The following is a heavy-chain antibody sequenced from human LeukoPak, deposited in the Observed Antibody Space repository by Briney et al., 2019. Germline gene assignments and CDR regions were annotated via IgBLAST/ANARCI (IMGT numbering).Heavy chain of an antibody. CDR1: GYTFTGYY. D-gene: IGHD4-17*01. CDR3: ARTRDYGDYYSPEWLDY. CDR2: INPNSGGT. Sequence: ASVKVSCKASGYTFTGYYMYWVRQAPGQGLEWMGWINPNSGGTNCAQKFQGRVTMTRDTSISTAYMELSRLRSDDTAVYYCARTRDYGDYYSPEWLDYWGQGTLVTVSS. V-gene: IGHV1-2*02. J-gene: IGHJ4*02.